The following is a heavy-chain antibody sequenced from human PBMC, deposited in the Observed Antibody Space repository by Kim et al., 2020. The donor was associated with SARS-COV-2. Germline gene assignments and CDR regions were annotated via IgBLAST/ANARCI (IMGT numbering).Heavy chain of an antibody. CDR1: GGSISSGGYY. V-gene: IGHV4-31*03. CDR2: IYYSGST. CDR3: ARGTEYYDSSGYGKNAFDI. J-gene: IGHJ3*02. Sequence: SESLSLTCTVSGGSISSGGYYWSWIRQHPGKGLEWIGYIYYSGSTYYNPSLKSRVTISVDTSKNQFSLKLGSVTAADPDVYYCARGTEYYDSSGYGKNAFDIWGQGTMVTVSS. D-gene: IGHD3-22*01.